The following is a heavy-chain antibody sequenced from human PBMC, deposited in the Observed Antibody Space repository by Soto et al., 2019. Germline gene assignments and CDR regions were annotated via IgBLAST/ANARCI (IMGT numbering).Heavy chain of an antibody. CDR2: IIPIFGTA. Sequence: ASVKVSCKASGGTFSSYAISWVRQAPGQGLEWMGGIIPIFGTANYAQKFQGRVTITADKSTSTAYMELSSLRSEDTAVYYCAETAAALRGPLEYWGQGTMVTVSS. CDR3: AETAAALRGPLEY. CDR1: GGTFSSYA. J-gene: IGHJ4*02. D-gene: IGHD6-13*01. V-gene: IGHV1-69*06.